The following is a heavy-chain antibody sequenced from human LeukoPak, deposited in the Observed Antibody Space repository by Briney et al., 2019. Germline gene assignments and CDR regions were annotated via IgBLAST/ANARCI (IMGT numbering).Heavy chain of an antibody. J-gene: IGHJ4*02. D-gene: IGHD3-22*01. Sequence: GGSLRLSCAASGFTFSSYSMHWVRQAPAKRPEPVSYISSSSSTIYYADSVKGRFTISRDNAKQSLYLQMNSLRAEDTAVYYCAREEDYYDSSAYYYYFDYWGQGTLVTVSS. CDR1: GFTFSSYS. V-gene: IGHV3-48*04. CDR2: ISSSSSTI. CDR3: AREEDYYDSSAYYYYFDY.